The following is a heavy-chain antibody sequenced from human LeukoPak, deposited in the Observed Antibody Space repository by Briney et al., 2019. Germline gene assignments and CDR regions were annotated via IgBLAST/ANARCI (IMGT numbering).Heavy chain of an antibody. D-gene: IGHD6-19*01. Sequence: SETLSLTCTVSGGSISSSSYYWGWIRQPPGKGLEWIGSIYYSGSTNYNPSLKSRVTISVDTSKNQFSLKLSSVTAADTAVYYCARLRGGYSSGWSPRGNFDYWGQGTLVTVSS. CDR1: GGSISSSSYY. CDR3: ARLRGGYSSGWSPRGNFDY. J-gene: IGHJ4*02. V-gene: IGHV4-39*07. CDR2: IYYSGST.